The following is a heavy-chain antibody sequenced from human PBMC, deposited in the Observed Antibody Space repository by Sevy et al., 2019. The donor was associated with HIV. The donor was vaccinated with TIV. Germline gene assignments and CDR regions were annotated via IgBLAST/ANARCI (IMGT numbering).Heavy chain of an antibody. CDR1: GASINSYY. CDR3: VRLSGTSGWYLYSVDY. D-gene: IGHD6-19*01. Sequence: SETLSLSCTVSGASINSYYWSWIRQPPGKGLEFIGYIYYIGSGNYNPSLKSRVTMAIDTSNNQFSLELSSVTAADTAVYYCVRLSGTSGWYLYSVDYWGLGTLVTVSS. CDR2: IYYIGSG. J-gene: IGHJ4*02. V-gene: IGHV4-59*01.